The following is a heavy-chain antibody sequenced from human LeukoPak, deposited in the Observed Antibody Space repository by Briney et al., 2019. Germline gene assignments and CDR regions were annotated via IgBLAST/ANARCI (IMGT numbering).Heavy chain of an antibody. V-gene: IGHV4-31*03. D-gene: IGHD4-17*01. Sequence: PSQTLSLTCTVSGGSISSGGYYWSWIRQHPGKGLEWIGYIYYSGSTYYNPSLKSRVTISVDTSKNQFSLKLSSVTAADTAVYYCAGRYYGDYEDYFDYWGQGTLVTASS. J-gene: IGHJ4*02. CDR1: GGSISSGGYY. CDR2: IYYSGST. CDR3: AGRYYGDYEDYFDY.